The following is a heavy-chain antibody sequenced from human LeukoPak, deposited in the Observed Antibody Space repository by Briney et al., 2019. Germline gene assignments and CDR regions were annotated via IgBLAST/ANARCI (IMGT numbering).Heavy chain of an antibody. CDR1: GGFISSGSYY. CDR3: ARVGGVYYDSSGYITYYFDY. J-gene: IGHJ4*02. CDR2: IYYSGST. Sequence: SETLSHTCTVSGGFISSGSYYWSWIRQPPGKGLEWIGYIYYSGSTNYNPSLKSRVTISVDTSKNQFSLKLSSVTAADTAVYYCARVGGVYYDSSGYITYYFDYWGQGTLVTVSS. D-gene: IGHD3-22*01. V-gene: IGHV4-61*01.